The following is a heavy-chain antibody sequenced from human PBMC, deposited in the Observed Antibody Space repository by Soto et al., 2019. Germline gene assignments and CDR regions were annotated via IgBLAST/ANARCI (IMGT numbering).Heavy chain of an antibody. D-gene: IGHD3-10*01. V-gene: IGHV4-34*01. CDR1: GGFFIGYY. CDR2: INHSGST. CDR3: ARDKITCLFDY. J-gene: IGHJ4*02. Sequence: SETLCLTCAVYGGFFIGYYWTWIRQPPGTGLEWIGEINHSGSTNYNPSLKSRVTISVDTSKNQFSLKLTSVTAADTAVYYCARDKITCLFDYWGQGTLVT.